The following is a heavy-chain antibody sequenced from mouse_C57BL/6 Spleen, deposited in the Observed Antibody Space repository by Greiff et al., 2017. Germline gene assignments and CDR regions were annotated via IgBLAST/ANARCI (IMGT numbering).Heavy chain of an antibody. CDR3: ARCDYDYYAMDY. D-gene: IGHD2-4*01. CDR2: INPNNGGT. V-gene: IGHV1-18*01. CDR1: GYTFTDYN. Sequence: VQLQQSGPELVKPGASVKIPCKASGYTFTDYNMDWVKQSHGKSLEWIGDINPNNGGTIYNQKFKGKATLTVDKSSSTAYMALRSLTSEDTAVYYCARCDYDYYAMDYWGQGTSVTVSS. J-gene: IGHJ4*01.